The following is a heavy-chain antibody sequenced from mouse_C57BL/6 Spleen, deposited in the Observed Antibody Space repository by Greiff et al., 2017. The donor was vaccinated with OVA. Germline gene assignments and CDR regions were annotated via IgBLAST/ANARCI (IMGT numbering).Heavy chain of an antibody. J-gene: IGHJ2*01. CDR3: ARGAGSGYPYFDY. V-gene: IGHV1-52*01. CDR2: IDPSDSDT. CDR1: GYTFTSYW. Sequence: VQLQQPGAELVRPGSSVKLSCKASGYTFTSYWMHWVKQRPIQGLEWIGNIDPSDSDTHYNQKFKDKATLTVDKSSSTAYMQLSSLTSEDSAVYYCARGAGSGYPYFDYWGQGTTLTVSS. D-gene: IGHD3-2*02.